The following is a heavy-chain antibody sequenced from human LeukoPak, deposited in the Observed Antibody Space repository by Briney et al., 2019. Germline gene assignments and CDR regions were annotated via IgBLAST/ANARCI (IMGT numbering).Heavy chain of an antibody. CDR2: IRSKTDGETT. V-gene: IGHV3-15*01. Sequence: GGSLRLSCAASGFTFSNVWMSWVRQAPGKGLEWVGRIRSKTDGETTDYAAPVKGRFTISRDDSKNTLYLQMNSLKTEDTAVYYCTTEELPYDSSGYYGYWFDPWGQGTLVTVSS. J-gene: IGHJ5*02. CDR1: GFTFSNVW. D-gene: IGHD3-22*01. CDR3: TTEELPYDSSGYYGYWFDP.